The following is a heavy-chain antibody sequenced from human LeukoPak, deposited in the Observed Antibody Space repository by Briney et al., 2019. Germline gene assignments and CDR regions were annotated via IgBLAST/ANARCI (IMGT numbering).Heavy chain of an antibody. CDR2: FDREDGET. J-gene: IGHJ4*02. V-gene: IGHV1-24*01. Sequence: ASVKVSCKVSGYTLTELSMHWVRQAPGKGLEWMGGFDREDGETIYAQKFQGRVTMTEDTSTDTAYMELSSLRSEDTAVSYCATKALADFWSGYSLGYWGQGTLVTVSS. CDR1: GYTLTELS. CDR3: ATKALADFWSGYSLGY. D-gene: IGHD3-3*01.